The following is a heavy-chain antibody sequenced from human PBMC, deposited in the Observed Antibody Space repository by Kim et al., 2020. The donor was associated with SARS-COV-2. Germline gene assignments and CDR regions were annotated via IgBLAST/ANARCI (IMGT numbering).Heavy chain of an antibody. CDR2: IIPILGIA. J-gene: IGHJ3*02. CDR3: ARERGYCGGDCYPPTDAFDI. V-gene: IGHV1-69*04. CDR1: GGTFSSYA. D-gene: IGHD2-21*02. Sequence: SVKVSCKASGGTFSSYAISGVRQAPGQGLEWMGRIIPILGIANYAQKFQGRVTITADKSTSTAYMELSSLRSEDTAVYYCARERGYCGGDCYPPTDAFDIWGQGTMVTVSS.